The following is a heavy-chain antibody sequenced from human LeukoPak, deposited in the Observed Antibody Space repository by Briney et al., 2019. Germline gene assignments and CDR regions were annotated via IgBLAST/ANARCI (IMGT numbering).Heavy chain of an antibody. CDR2: INAGNGNT. CDR1: GYTFTSYA. J-gene: IGHJ4*02. Sequence: GASVKASCKASGYTFTSYAMHWVRQAPGQRLEWMGWINAGNGNTKYSQKFQGRVTITRDTSASTAYMELSSLRSEDTAVYYCARERGYSYGYHDYWGQGTLVTVSS. V-gene: IGHV1-3*01. D-gene: IGHD5-18*01. CDR3: ARERGYSYGYHDY.